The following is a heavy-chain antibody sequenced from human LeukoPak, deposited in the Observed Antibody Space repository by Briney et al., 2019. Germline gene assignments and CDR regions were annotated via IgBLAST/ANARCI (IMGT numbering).Heavy chain of an antibody. CDR1: GFTFSSYE. V-gene: IGHV3-48*03. J-gene: IGHJ4*02. CDR2: ISSSGSTI. D-gene: IGHD4-11*01. CDR3: ARVRDDYTYFDY. Sequence: GGSLRLSCAASGFTFSSYEMNWVRQAPGKGLEWVSYISSSGSTIYYADSVKGRFTISRDNAKNSLYLQMNSLRAEDTAVYYCARVRDDYTYFDYWGQGALVTVS.